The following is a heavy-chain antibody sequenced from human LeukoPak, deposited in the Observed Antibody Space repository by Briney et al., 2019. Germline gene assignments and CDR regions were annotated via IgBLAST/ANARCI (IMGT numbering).Heavy chain of an antibody. D-gene: IGHD1-26*01. J-gene: IGHJ6*03. CDR1: GFTFSSYG. Sequence: GGSLRLSCAASGFTFSSYGMHWVRQAPGKGLEWVAFIRYDGSNKYYADSVKGRFTISRDNSRNTLYLQMSSLRAEDTAVYYCAKDRGGSYSHYYYYMDVWGKGTTVTVSS. V-gene: IGHV3-30*02. CDR2: IRYDGSNK. CDR3: AKDRGGSYSHYYYYMDV.